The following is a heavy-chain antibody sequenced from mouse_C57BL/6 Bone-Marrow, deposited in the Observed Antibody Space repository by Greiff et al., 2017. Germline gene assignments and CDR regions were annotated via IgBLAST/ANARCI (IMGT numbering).Heavy chain of an antibody. CDR3: ARVGGYEYYVDY. Sequence: EVMLVESGGDLVKPGGSLKLSCAASGFTFSSYGMSWVRQTPDKRLEWVATISSGGRYTYYPDSVKGRVTISRDNAKNTRYLQMSSLKSEDTAMYYCARVGGYEYYVDYWGQGTALTVSA. J-gene: IGHJ2*01. CDR2: ISSGGRYT. D-gene: IGHD2-2*01. CDR1: GFTFSSYG. V-gene: IGHV5-6*02.